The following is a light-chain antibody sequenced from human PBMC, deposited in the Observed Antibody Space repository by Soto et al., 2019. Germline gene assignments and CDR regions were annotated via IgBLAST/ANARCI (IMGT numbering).Light chain of an antibody. CDR2: LNSDGSH. Sequence: QRVLTQSPSASASLGASVKLTCTLSSGNSSYAIAWHQQQPEKGPRYLMKLNSDGSHSKGDGIPDRFSGSSSGAERYLTISSLQSEDEADYYCQTWGTGIPWVFGGGTQLTVL. CDR1: SGNSSYA. J-gene: IGLJ3*02. CDR3: QTWGTGIPWV. V-gene: IGLV4-69*01.